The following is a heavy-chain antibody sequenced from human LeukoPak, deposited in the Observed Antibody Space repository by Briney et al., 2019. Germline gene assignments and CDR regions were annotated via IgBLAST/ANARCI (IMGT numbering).Heavy chain of an antibody. J-gene: IGHJ4*02. CDR3: ASRCSSTSCFFDC. V-gene: IGHV4-30-4*01. Sequence: PSQTLSLTCTVSGGSISSGDYYWSWIRQPPGKGLEWIGYIYYSGSTYYNPSLKSRVTISVDTSKNQFSLKLSSVTAADTAVYYCASRCSSTSCFFDCWGQGTLVTVSS. D-gene: IGHD2-2*01. CDR2: IYYSGST. CDR1: GGSISSGDYY.